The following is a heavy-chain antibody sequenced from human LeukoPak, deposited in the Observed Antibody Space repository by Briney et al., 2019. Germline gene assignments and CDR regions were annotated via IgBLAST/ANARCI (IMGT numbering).Heavy chain of an antibody. V-gene: IGHV4-34*01. CDR3: ASPSTGYSSSWYGYFDL. Sequence: PSETLSLTCAVYGGSFSGYYWSWIRQPPGKGLEWIGEINHSGSTNYNPSLKSRVTISVDTSKNQFSLKLSSVTAADTAVYYCASPSTGYSSSWYGYFDLWGRGTLVTVSS. J-gene: IGHJ2*01. D-gene: IGHD6-13*01. CDR2: INHSGST. CDR1: GGSFSGYY.